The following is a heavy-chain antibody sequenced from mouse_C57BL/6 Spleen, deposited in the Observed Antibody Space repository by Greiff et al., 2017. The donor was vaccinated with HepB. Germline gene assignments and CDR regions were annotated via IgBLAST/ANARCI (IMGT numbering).Heavy chain of an antibody. J-gene: IGHJ2*01. Sequence: EVKLEESGEGLVKPGGSLKLSCAASGFTFSSYAISWVRQTPEKRLEWVAYISSGCDYIYYADTVKGRFTISRDNARNTLYLQMSSLKSEDTAMYYCTRESYGAYFDYWGQGTTLTVSS. CDR1: GFTFSSYA. V-gene: IGHV5-9-1*02. CDR3: TRESYGAYFDY. D-gene: IGHD2-12*01. CDR2: ISSGCDYI.